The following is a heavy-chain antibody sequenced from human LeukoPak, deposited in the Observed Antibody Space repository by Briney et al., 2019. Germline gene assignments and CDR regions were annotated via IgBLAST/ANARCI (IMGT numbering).Heavy chain of an antibody. Sequence: PGGSLRLSCAASGFTFSSYSMNWVRQAPGKGLEWASYISSSSSTIYYADSVKGRFTISRDNAKNSLYLQMNSLRAEDTAVYYCAREPIVVVPAAKGGDYMDVWGKGTTVTVSS. CDR2: ISSSSSTI. V-gene: IGHV3-48*01. CDR3: AREPIVVVPAAKGGDYMDV. J-gene: IGHJ6*03. D-gene: IGHD2-2*01. CDR1: GFTFSSYS.